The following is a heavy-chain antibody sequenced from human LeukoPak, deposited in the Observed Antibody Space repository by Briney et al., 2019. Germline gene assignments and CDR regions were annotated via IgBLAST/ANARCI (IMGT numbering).Heavy chain of an antibody. CDR2: ISSSSSTI. D-gene: IGHD3-22*01. V-gene: IGHV3-48*04. CDR3: AKDRGGSGYTVGNAFDI. Sequence: GGSLRLSCAASGVTLSSDSMNGGPQAPGQGREGGSYISSSSSTIYYADSVKGRFTISRDNAKNSLYLQMNSLRAEDTAVYYCAKDRGGSGYTVGNAFDIWGQGTMVTVSS. J-gene: IGHJ3*02. CDR1: GVTLSSDS.